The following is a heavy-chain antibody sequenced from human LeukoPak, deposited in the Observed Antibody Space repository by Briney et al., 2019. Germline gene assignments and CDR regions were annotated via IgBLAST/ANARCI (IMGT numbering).Heavy chain of an antibody. D-gene: IGHD5-18*01. CDR3: TTGGYGYPFDY. CDR1: GFTFSNAW. CDR2: IKSKTDGETT. J-gene: IGHJ4*02. V-gene: IGHV3-15*01. Sequence: GGSLRLSCAASGFTFSNAWMSWVRQAPGKGLEWVGRIKSKTDGETTDYAAPVKGKFTISRDDSKNTLYLQMNSLKTEDTAVYYCTTGGYGYPFDYRGQGTLVTVSS.